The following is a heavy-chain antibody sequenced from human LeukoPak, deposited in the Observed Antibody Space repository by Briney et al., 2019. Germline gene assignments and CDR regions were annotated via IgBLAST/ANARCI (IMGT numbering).Heavy chain of an antibody. CDR2: ISAYNGNT. J-gene: IGHJ4*02. V-gene: IGHV1-18*01. CDR1: GYTFTSYG. CDR3: ARGPNFDWLDY. D-gene: IGHD3-9*01. Sequence: ASVKVSCKASGYTFTSYGISWVRQAPGQGLEWMGWISAYNGNTNYAQKLQGRVTMTRNTSISTAYMELSSLRSEDTAVYYCARGPNFDWLDYWGQGTLVTVSS.